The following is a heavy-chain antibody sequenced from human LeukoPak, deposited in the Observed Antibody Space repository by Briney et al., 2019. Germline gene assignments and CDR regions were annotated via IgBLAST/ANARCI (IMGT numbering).Heavy chain of an antibody. CDR3: AREFFGGSYYSGASAFDI. CDR2: TREDGSEK. D-gene: IGHD1-26*01. Sequence: PGGSLRLSCAASGFTFSDYYMSWVRQAPGKGLEWVANTREDGSEKYYVDSVKGRFTISRDNAKNSLYLQMNSLRAEDTAVYYCAREFFGGSYYSGASAFDIWGQGTMVTVSS. J-gene: IGHJ3*02. V-gene: IGHV3-7*01. CDR1: GFTFSDYY.